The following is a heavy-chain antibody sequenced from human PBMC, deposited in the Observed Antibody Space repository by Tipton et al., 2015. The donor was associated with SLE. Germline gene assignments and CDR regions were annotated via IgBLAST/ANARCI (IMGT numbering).Heavy chain of an antibody. D-gene: IGHD2-15*01. Sequence: SLRLSCAASGFTFSTYEMNWVRQAPGKGLEWVSYMSSSGSTIYYADSVKGRFTISRDNAKNSLYLQMNSLRAEDTAVYYCAREVAVQPGKEYYYYGMDVWGRGTTVTVSS. CDR3: AREVAVQPGKEYYYYGMDV. CDR1: GFTFSTYE. V-gene: IGHV3-48*03. CDR2: MSSSGSTI. J-gene: IGHJ6*02.